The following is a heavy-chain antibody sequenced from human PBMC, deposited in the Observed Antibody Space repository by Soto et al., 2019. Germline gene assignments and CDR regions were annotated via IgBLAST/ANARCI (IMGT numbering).Heavy chain of an antibody. CDR3: ARALIQLWPHYYYGMDV. Sequence: SETLSLTCTVSGGSISSADHYWSWIRQPPGKGLEWIGYIYYSGTTYYNPSLKSRVTISVDTSMNQFSLKVSSVTAADTAVYYCARALIQLWPHYYYGMDVWGQGTTVTVSS. V-gene: IGHV4-30-4*01. D-gene: IGHD5-18*01. CDR2: IYYSGTT. CDR1: GGSISSADHY. J-gene: IGHJ6*02.